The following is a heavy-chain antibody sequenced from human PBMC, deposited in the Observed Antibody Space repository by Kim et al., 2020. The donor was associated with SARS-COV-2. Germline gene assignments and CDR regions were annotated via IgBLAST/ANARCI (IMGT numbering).Heavy chain of an antibody. D-gene: IGHD2-2*01. CDR2: ISFDGGNT. V-gene: IGHV3-30*04. Sequence: GGSLRLSCAASGFTLTMYSMHWVRQAPGKGLEWVASISFDGGNTDYADSVKGRFTVSRDSSKNTVFLEMGRLRLEDTALYFCARDTIYARGRGNFDSWG. CDR1: GFTLTMYS. CDR3: ARDTIYARGRGNFDS. J-gene: IGHJ4*01.